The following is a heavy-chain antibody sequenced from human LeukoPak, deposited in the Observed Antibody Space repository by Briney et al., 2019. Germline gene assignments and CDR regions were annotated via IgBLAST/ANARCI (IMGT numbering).Heavy chain of an antibody. D-gene: IGHD3-10*01. V-gene: IGHV6-1*01. CDR2: TYYRSKWSN. J-gene: IGHJ4*02. CDR3: VRDVNRILDY. Sequence: SQTLSLTCAVSGDSVSSSSVAWNWIRQSPSRGLEWLGRTYYRSKWSNDYALSVKSRITIHPDTSKNQFSLQLNSVTPEDTAVYYCVRDVNRILDYWGQGTLVTVSS. CDR1: GDSVSSSSVA.